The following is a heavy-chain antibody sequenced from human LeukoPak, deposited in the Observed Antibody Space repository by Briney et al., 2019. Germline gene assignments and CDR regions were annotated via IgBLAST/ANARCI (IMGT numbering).Heavy chain of an antibody. D-gene: IGHD3-22*01. V-gene: IGHV3-7*01. CDR1: GFTFSSYW. Sequence: SGGSLRLSCAASGFTFSSYWMSWVRQAPGKGLEWVANIKQDGSEKDYVDSVKGRFTISRDNAKNSLYLQMNSLRGEDTAVYYCARSPRWYYDGSGYSGHFDYWGQGTLVTVSS. J-gene: IGHJ4*02. CDR2: IKQDGSEK. CDR3: ARSPRWYYDGSGYSGHFDY.